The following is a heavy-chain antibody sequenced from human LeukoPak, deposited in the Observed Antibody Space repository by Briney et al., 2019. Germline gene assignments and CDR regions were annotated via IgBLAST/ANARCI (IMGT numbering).Heavy chain of an antibody. CDR2: ISYDGSNK. J-gene: IGHJ4*02. V-gene: IGHV3-30*18. D-gene: IGHD3-22*01. CDR1: GFTFSSYG. Sequence: GGSLRLSCAASGFTFSSYGMHWVRQAPGKGLEWVAVISYDGSNKYYADSVKGRFTISSDNSKNTLYLQMNSLRAEDTAVYYCAHEYYDSSGYYSNWGQGTLVTVSS. CDR3: AHEYYDSSGYYSN.